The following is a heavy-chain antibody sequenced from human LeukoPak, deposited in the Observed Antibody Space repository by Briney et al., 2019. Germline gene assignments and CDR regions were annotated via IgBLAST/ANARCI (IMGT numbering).Heavy chain of an antibody. J-gene: IGHJ4*02. CDR2: ISGSGDTT. CDR3: AKDQGPDYGLWGSATQFY. V-gene: IGHV3-23*01. Sequence: GGSLRLSCAASGLIFSNSAMSWVRQAPGKGLQWVSAISGSGDTTQYAGSVKGRFTISRDNSKNMLYLQMYDLRAEDTAIYYCAKDQGPDYGLWGSATQFYWGQGALVTVSS. D-gene: IGHD4-17*01. CDR1: GLIFSNSA.